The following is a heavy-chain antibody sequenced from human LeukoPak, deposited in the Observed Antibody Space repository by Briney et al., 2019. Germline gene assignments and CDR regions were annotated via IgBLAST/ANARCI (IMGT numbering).Heavy chain of an antibody. V-gene: IGHV4-39*01. J-gene: IGHJ4*02. CDR1: GGSISSSSYN. Sequence: SETLSLTCTVSGGSISSSSYNWAWIRQPPGKGLEWIGAIHHGGSTYYNPSLKSRVTISVDTSKNQFSLKLSSVTAADTAFYYCARLPFCGTNSCPFDYWGQGTLVTVSS. CDR2: IHHGGST. D-gene: IGHD2-2*01. CDR3: ARLPFCGTNSCPFDY.